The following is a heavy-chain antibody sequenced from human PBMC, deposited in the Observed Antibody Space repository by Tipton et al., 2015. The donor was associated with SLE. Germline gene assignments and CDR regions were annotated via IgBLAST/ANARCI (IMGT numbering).Heavy chain of an antibody. CDR1: GYTFTSYG. CDR3: ARAYYDFWSGYYTPRISNWFDP. V-gene: IGHV1-18*01. D-gene: IGHD3-3*01. Sequence: QVQLVQSGAEVKKPGASVKVSCKASGYTFTSYGISWVRQAPGQGLEWMGWISAYNGNTNYAQKLQGRVTMTTDTSTSTAYMELRSLRSDDTAVYYCARAYYDFWSGYYTPRISNWFDPWGQGTLVTVSS. J-gene: IGHJ5*02. CDR2: ISAYNGNT.